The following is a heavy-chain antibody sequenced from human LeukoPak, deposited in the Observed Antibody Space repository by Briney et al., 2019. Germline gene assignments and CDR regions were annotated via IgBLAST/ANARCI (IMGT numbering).Heavy chain of an antibody. Sequence: GGSLRLSCAASGFTFSSYWMSWVRQAPGKGLEWVANIKQDGSEKYYVDSVKGRFTISRDNAKNSLYLQMNSLRAEDTAVYYCAREYSSGRYYFGYWGQGTLVTVSS. J-gene: IGHJ4*02. CDR2: IKQDGSEK. CDR3: AREYSSGRYYFGY. V-gene: IGHV3-7*01. CDR1: GFTFSSYW. D-gene: IGHD6-19*01.